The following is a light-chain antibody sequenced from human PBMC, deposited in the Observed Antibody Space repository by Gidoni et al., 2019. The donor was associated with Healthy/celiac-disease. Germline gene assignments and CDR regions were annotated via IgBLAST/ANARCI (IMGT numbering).Light chain of an antibody. CDR2: GAS. CDR3: QQLEA. V-gene: IGKV3-15*01. CDR1: QSVSSN. J-gene: IGKJ5*01. Sequence: EIVMTQSPATLSVSPGERATLSCRASQSVSSNLAWYQQKPGQAPRLLIYGASTRATGIPARFSGSGSGTEFTLTISSLQSEDFAVYYCQQLEAFGQGTRLEIK.